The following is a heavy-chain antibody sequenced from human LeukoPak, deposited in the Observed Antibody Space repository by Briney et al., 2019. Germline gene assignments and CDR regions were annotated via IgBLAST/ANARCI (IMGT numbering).Heavy chain of an antibody. D-gene: IGHD5-18*01. CDR1: GYTFTSYY. Sequence: ASVKVSCKASGYTFTSYYMHWVRQAPGQGLEWMGIINPSGGSTSYAQKFQGRVTMTRDTSTSTVYMELSSLRSEDTAVYYCARDRGYSYGPVGVETYMDVWGQGTTVTVSS. V-gene: IGHV1-46*01. CDR2: INPSGGST. J-gene: IGHJ6*02. CDR3: ARDRGYSYGPVGVETYMDV.